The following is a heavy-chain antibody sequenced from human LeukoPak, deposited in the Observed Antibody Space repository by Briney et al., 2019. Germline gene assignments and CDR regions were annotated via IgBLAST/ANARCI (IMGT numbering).Heavy chain of an antibody. CDR3: ARAEKAAASMGD. CDR1: GGSIGSSSYY. Sequence: SETLSLTCTVSGGSIGSSSYYWGWIRQPPGKGLEWIGSIYYSGSTYYNPSLKSRVTISVDTSKNQFSLKLSSVTAADTAVYYCARAEKAAASMGDWGQGTLVTVS. J-gene: IGHJ4*02. CDR2: IYYSGST. V-gene: IGHV4-39*07. D-gene: IGHD6-13*01.